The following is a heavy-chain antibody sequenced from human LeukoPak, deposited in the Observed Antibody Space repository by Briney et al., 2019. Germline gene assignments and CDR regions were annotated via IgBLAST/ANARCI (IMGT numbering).Heavy chain of an antibody. CDR3: ARDPSGSYWFDP. CDR1: GYTFTGYY. CDR2: INPNSGGT. D-gene: IGHD1-26*01. J-gene: IGHJ5*02. Sequence: ASVKVSCKASGYTFTGYYMHWVRQAPGQGLEWMGWINPNSGGTNYAQKFQGRVTMTRDTSISTAYMELSRLRSDDTAVYHCARDPSGSYWFDPWGQGTLVTVSS. V-gene: IGHV1-2*02.